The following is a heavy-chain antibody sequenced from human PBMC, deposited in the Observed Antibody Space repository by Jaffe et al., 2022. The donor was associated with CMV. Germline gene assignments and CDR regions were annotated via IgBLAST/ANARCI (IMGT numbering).Heavy chain of an antibody. J-gene: IGHJ4*02. CDR3: ARDLTRMQWELPTTDEPTLTDY. CDR2: ISSSSSYI. Sequence: EVQLVESGGGLVKPGGSLRLSCAASGFTFSSYSMNWVRQAPGKGLEWVSSISSSSSYIYYADSVKGRFTISRDNAKNSLYLQMNSLRAEDTAVYYCARDLTRMQWELPTTDEPTLTDYWGQGTLVTVSS. CDR1: GFTFSSYS. V-gene: IGHV3-21*01. D-gene: IGHD1-26*01.